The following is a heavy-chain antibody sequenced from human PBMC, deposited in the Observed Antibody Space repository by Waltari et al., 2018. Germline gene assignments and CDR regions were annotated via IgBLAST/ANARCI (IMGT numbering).Heavy chain of an antibody. J-gene: IGHJ4*02. Sequence: QVQLQESGPGLVKPSETLSLTCTVSGGSISSYYWSWIRQPPGKGLEWIGYIYYSGSTNYNPSLKSRVTISVDTSKNQFSLKLGAVTAADTAVYYCAGENPDYWGQGTLVTVSS. CDR3: AGENPDY. D-gene: IGHD3-10*01. V-gene: IGHV4-59*08. CDR2: IYYSGST. CDR1: GGSISSYY.